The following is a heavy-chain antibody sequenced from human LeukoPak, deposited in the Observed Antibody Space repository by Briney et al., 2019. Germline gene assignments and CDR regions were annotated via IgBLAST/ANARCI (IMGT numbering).Heavy chain of an antibody. Sequence: GGSLRLSCAASGFTFRDYTMNWVRQAPGKGLEWVSGIYGSGGGQTFYTDSVRGRFIISRDDSRNLVFLHMDRLRAEDTAVYYCAKTANWRTLVFFDYWGQGALVTVSS. CDR2: IYGSGGGQT. CDR1: GFTFRDYT. J-gene: IGHJ4*02. CDR3: AKTANWRTLVFFDY. V-gene: IGHV3-23*01. D-gene: IGHD1-20*01.